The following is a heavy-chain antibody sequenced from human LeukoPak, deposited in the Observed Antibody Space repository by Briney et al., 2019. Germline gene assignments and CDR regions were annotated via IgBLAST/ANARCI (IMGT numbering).Heavy chain of an antibody. Sequence: SVKVSCKASGGTFSSYAVSWVRQAPGQGLEWIGGMIPVFGTAKYARKFQGRVTITADESTSTAYMELSSLGSEDTAVYYCARAPTTVTTLSDWGQGTLVTVYS. CDR3: ARAPTTVTTLSD. CDR1: GGTFSSYA. J-gene: IGHJ4*02. D-gene: IGHD4-17*01. V-gene: IGHV1-69*13. CDR2: MIPVFGTA.